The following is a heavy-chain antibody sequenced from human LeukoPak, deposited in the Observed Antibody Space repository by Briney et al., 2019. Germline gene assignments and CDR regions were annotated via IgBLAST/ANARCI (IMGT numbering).Heavy chain of an antibody. CDR1: GFTFTSYD. J-gene: IGHJ4*02. CDR2: MNPNTGNT. CDR3: ATTNYYDSSGYPGH. Sequence: GASVKVSCKASGFTFTSYDINWVRQATGQGLEWMGWMNPNTGNTGYAQKFQGRVTMTRDTSISTAYMELSSLRSEDTAIYYCATTNYYDSSGYPGHWGQGTLITVSS. V-gene: IGHV1-8*01. D-gene: IGHD3-22*01.